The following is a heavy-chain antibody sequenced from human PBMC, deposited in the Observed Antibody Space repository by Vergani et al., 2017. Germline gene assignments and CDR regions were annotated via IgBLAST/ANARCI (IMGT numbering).Heavy chain of an antibody. D-gene: IGHD3-16*01. CDR3: ARTAIRWGAFDI. CDR1: GFTVSSNY. J-gene: IGHJ3*02. Sequence: EVQLVESGGGLVQPGGSLRLSCAASGFTVSSNYMSWVRQAPGKGLEWVSVIYSGGSTYYADSVKGRFTIARDNSKNTLYLQMNSLRAEDTDVYYCARTAIRWGAFDIWGQGTMVTVSS. V-gene: IGHV3-66*01. CDR2: IYSGGST.